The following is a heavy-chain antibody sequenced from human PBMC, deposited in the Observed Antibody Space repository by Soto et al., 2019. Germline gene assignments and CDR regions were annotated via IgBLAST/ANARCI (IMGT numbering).Heavy chain of an antibody. J-gene: IGHJ4*02. CDR3: AREDRNYYDSSGYYQ. Sequence: QLQLQESGPGLVKPSETLSLTCTVSGGSISSSSYYWGWIRQPPGKGLEWIGSIYYSGSTYYNPSLKSRVTISVDTSKNQFSLNLGSVTAADTAVYYCAREDRNYYDSSGYYQWGQGTLVTVSS. CDR2: IYYSGST. CDR1: GGSISSSSYY. V-gene: IGHV4-39*07. D-gene: IGHD3-22*01.